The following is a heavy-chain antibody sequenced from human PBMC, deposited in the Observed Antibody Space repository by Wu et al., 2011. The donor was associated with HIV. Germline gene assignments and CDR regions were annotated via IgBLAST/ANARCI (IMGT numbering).Heavy chain of an antibody. CDR3: ARDYTHSALVDNDFDV. Sequence: QVQLVQSGAEVKKPGSSVKVSCKTSGGTLSNYAINWVRQAPGQGLEWMGGIIPIFETANYAQKFQGRVTITTDESTSTAYMELSSLTSDDTAVYYCARDYTHSALVDNDFDVWGQGTLVTVFS. D-gene: IGHD5-12*01. V-gene: IGHV1-69*01. CDR2: IIPIFETA. J-gene: IGHJ3*01. CDR1: GGTLSNYA.